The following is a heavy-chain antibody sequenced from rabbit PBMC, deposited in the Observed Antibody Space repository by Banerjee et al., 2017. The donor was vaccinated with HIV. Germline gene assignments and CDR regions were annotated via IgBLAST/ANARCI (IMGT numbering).Heavy chain of an antibody. D-gene: IGHD1-1*01. Sequence: QSLEESGGDLVKPGASLTLTCKASGIDFSSYAIIWVRQAPGKGLEWIAYIRPNHVITYYASWAKGRFTISKTSSTAVTLQMTSLTVADTATYFCGRTYIGGGYVGDFNFWGPGTLVTVS. CDR2: IRPNHVIT. J-gene: IGHJ4*01. V-gene: IGHV1S40*01. CDR3: GRTYIGGGYVGDFNF. CDR1: GIDFSSYA.